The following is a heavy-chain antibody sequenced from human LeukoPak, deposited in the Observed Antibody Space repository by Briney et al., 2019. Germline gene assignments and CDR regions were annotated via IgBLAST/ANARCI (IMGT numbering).Heavy chain of an antibody. V-gene: IGHV1-2*02. D-gene: IGHD3-10*01. J-gene: IGHJ6*03. CDR1: GYTFTGYY. Sequence: ASVKVSCKASGYTFTGYYMHWVRQAPGQGLEWMGWINPNSGGTNYAQKFQGRVTMTRDTSISTAYMELSRLRSDDTAVYYCARGRGSGTYYYYMDVWGKGITVTISS. CDR3: ARGRGSGTYYYYMDV. CDR2: INPNSGGT.